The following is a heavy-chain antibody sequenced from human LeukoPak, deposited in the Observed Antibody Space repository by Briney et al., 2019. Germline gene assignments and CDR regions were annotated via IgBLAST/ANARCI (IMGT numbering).Heavy chain of an antibody. V-gene: IGHV3-30-3*01. CDR2: ISYDGSNK. J-gene: IGHJ3*02. Sequence: GGSLRLSCAASGFTFSSYAMHWVRQAPGKGLEWVAVISYDGSNKYYADSVKGRFTISRDNSKNTLYLQMNSLRAEDTAVYYCATSSRVYGAFDIWGQGTMVTVSS. CDR3: ATSSRVYGAFDI. CDR1: GFTFSSYA. D-gene: IGHD2-8*01.